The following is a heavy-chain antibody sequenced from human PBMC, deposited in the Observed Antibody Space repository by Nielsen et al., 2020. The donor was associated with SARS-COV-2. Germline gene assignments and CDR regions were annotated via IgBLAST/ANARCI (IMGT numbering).Heavy chain of an antibody. Sequence: GRSLRLSCVGSGFTFSDYYMSWVRQAPGKGLEWVSYITSSSTYTNYADSVKGRFTISRDNAKNSLSLQMHSLRAEDTAVYYCAREGRKLPLDYWGQGTLVTVSS. J-gene: IGHJ4*02. V-gene: IGHV3-11*05. CDR1: GFTFSDYY. CDR2: ITSSSTYT. CDR3: AREGRKLPLDY. D-gene: IGHD5-24*01.